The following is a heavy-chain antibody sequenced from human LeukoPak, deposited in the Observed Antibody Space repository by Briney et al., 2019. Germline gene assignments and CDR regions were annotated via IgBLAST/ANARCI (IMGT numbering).Heavy chain of an antibody. CDR2: MNPNSGNT. D-gene: IGHD2-2*02. CDR1: GYTFTSYD. J-gene: IGHJ6*03. V-gene: IGHV1-8*03. Sequence: SVKVSCKASGYTFTSYDINWVRQATGQGLEWMGWMNPNSGNTGYAQKFQGRVTITRNTSISTAYMELSSLRSEDTAVYYCARAKSLGYCSSTSCYTDYYYMDVWGKGTTVTVSS. CDR3: ARAKSLGYCSSTSCYTDYYYMDV.